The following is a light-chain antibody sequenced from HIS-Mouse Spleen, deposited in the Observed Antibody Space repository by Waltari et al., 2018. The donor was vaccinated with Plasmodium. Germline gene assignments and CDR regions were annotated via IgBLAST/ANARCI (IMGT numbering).Light chain of an antibody. CDR1: QGVSSN. Sequence: EIVMTQSPSTLSVSPGERATISCRASQGVSSNLAWYQQKPGQAPRLLIYGASTRATGVPSRFSGSGSGTEFTLTISSLQSEDFAAYYCQQYNNWSFTFGPGTKVDIK. CDR2: GAS. CDR3: QQYNNWSFT. J-gene: IGKJ3*01. V-gene: IGKV3-15*01.